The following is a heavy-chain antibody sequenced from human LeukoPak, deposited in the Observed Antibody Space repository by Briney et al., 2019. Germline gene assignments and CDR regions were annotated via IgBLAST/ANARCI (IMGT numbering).Heavy chain of an antibody. D-gene: IGHD6-13*01. CDR1: GFTFDDYG. V-gene: IGHV3-20*01. J-gene: IGHJ4*02. CDR2: INWNGGST. CDR3: AREGHGSSYRRANDY. Sequence: PGGSLRLSCAASGFTFDDYGMSWVRHAPGKGLEWVSGINWNGGSTGYADSVEGRFTISRDNAKNSLHLQMNSLRAEDTALYHCAREGHGSSYRRANDYWGQGTLVTVSS.